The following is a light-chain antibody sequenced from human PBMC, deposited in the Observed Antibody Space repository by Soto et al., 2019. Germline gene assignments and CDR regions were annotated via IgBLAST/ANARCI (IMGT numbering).Light chain of an antibody. CDR2: EVN. CDR3: SLFTTSGTWV. J-gene: IGLJ3*02. Sequence: QSALTQPASLSGSPGQSITISCTGTSSDIGAYDYVSWFQQHPGKAPKLMISEVNNRPSGVSNRFSGSKSGNTAYLTISGLQVEDEVYYYCSLFTTSGTWVFGGGTKLTVL. CDR1: SSDIGAYDY. V-gene: IGLV2-14*01.